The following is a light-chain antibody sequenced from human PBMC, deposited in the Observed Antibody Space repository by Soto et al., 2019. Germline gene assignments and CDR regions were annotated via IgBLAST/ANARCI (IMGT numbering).Light chain of an antibody. J-gene: IGKJ1*01. V-gene: IGKV3-15*01. CDR3: QQYNKWPWT. Sequence: EIVLTESPGTLSLYPGERATLSCRASQSVRSSSLAWYQQKPGQAPRLLIYGASTRATDIPDRISGSGSGTEFTLTISSLQSEDLAVYYCQQYNKWPWTFAQGTKVDIK. CDR1: QSVRSS. CDR2: GAS.